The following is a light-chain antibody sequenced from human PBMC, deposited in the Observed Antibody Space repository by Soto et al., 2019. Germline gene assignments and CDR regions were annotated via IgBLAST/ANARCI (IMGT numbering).Light chain of an antibody. V-gene: IGLV1-44*01. Sequence: QSVLTQPPSASGTPGQKVTISCSGSSSNIGSNTVNWYQQLPGTAPKLLIFADNQRPSGVPVRFSGSKSGTSGSLAISGLQSEDEADYDCAAWDDSLNGPLFGGGTKLTVL. CDR1: SSNIGSNT. CDR2: ADN. CDR3: AAWDDSLNGPL. J-gene: IGLJ3*02.